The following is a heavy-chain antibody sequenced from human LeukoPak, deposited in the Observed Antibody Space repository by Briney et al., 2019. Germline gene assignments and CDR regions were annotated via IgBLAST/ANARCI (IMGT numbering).Heavy chain of an antibody. CDR3: AHDSGSYFWFDP. V-gene: IGHV6-1*01. CDR2: TYYRSNWYN. D-gene: IGHD1-26*01. J-gene: IGHJ5*02. Sequence: SQTLSLTCAVSGDSVSSNSAAWNWIRQSPSRGLEWLGRTYYRSNWYNDYAVSVKSRITIDPDTSKNQFSLQLNSVTPEDTAVYYCAHDSGSYFWFDPWGQGTLVTVSS. CDR1: GDSVSSNSAA.